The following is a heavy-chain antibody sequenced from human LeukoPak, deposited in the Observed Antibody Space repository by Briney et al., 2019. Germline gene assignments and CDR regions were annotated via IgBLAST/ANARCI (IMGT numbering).Heavy chain of an antibody. D-gene: IGHD6-19*01. J-gene: IGHJ4*02. Sequence: GGSLRLSCAAAGFTFSDDYMNWIRQAPGKGLEWVSYISSSGSTIYYADSVKGRFTISRDNAKNSLYLQMNSLRAEDTAVYYCARDAIAVAGTGIDYWGQGTLVTVSS. CDR2: ISSSGSTI. V-gene: IGHV3-11*01. CDR3: ARDAIAVAGTGIDY. CDR1: GFTFSDDY.